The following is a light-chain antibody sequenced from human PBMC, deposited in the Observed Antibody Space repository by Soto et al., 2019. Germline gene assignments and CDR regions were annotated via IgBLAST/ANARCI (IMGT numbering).Light chain of an antibody. V-gene: IGKV3-20*01. Sequence: EIVLTQSPGTLSLSPGERATLSSRASQSVSSSYLACHQQKPGQAPRLLIYGASSRATGIPSRSSGSWCGTDFTLTISRLEPEYFAVYYWQYYGSSPYTFGQGTKLEI. CDR2: GAS. CDR3: QYYGSSPYT. CDR1: QSVSSSY. J-gene: IGKJ2*01.